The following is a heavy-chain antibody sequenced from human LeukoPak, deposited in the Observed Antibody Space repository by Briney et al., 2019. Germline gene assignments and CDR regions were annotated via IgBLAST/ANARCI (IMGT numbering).Heavy chain of an antibody. D-gene: IGHD3-22*01. CDR1: GYTFTNFA. CDR2: INAGNGNT. J-gene: IGHJ5*02. V-gene: IGHV1-3*01. Sequence: ASVKVSCKASGYTFTNFAISWVRQAPGERLEWMGWINAGNGNTKYSQKFQGRVTITRDTSASTAYMELSSLRSEDTAVYYCTREHHDSSGYYSIFWFDPWGQGTLVTVSS. CDR3: TREHHDSSGYYSIFWFDP.